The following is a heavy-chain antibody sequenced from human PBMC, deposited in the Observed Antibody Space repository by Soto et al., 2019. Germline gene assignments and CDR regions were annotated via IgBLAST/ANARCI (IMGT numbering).Heavy chain of an antibody. J-gene: IGHJ3*02. CDR1: GDSISSHTNY. Sequence: SETLSLTCTVSGDSISSHTNYWSCIRQPPAQNMEWIGFISYSGTTSYSPSLKSRVAISVYRSKSQFSLKLSSVTAADTAVYYCARVWGYSYGLASDIWGQGTMVT. CDR2: ISYSGTT. D-gene: IGHD5-18*01. CDR3: ARVWGYSYGLASDI. V-gene: IGHV4-30-4*01.